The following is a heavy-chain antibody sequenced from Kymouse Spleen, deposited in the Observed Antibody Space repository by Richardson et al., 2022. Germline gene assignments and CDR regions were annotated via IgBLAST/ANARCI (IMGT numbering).Heavy chain of an antibody. Sequence: EVQLVESGGGLVQPGGSLRLSCAASGFTFSSYAMSWVRQAPGKGLEWVSAISGSGGSTYYADSVKGRFTISRDNSKNTLYLQMNSLRAEDTAVYYCAKMDYDILTGDYYGMDVWGQGTTVTVSS. CDR1: GFTFSSYA. J-gene: IGHJ6*02. CDR3: AKMDYDILTGDYYGMDV. D-gene: IGHD3-9*01. CDR2: ISGSGGST. V-gene: IGHV3-23*04.